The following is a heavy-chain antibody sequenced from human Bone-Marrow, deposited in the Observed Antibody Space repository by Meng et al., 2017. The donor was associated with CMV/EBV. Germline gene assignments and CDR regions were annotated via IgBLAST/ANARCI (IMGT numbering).Heavy chain of an antibody. Sequence: GESLKISCAASGFTFSSYAMHWVRQAPGKGLEWVAVISYDGSNKYYADSVKGRFTISRDNSKNTLYLQMNSLRAEDTAVYYCAVLAYCGGDCYSWGQGTLVTVSS. J-gene: IGHJ5*02. CDR2: ISYDGSNK. V-gene: IGHV3-30-3*01. CDR1: GFTFSSYA. CDR3: AVLAYCGGDCYS. D-gene: IGHD2-21*01.